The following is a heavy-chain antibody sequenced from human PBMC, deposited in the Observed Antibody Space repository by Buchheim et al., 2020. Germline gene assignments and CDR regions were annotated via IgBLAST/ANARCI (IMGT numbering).Heavy chain of an antibody. CDR2: LYSEGTT. D-gene: IGHD1-26*01. V-gene: IGHV3-66*01. CDR1: GLPLSSNH. CDR3: TREAPGTHYFDY. J-gene: IGHJ4*02. Sequence: EVRLVESGGALVQPGGSLRLSCAVSGLPLSSNHINWVRQAPGEGLEWVSVLYSEGTTYYGDSVKGRLPISRAMPKNIVYLQMSSLRVGDTAVYYCTREAPGTHYFDYWGQGTL.